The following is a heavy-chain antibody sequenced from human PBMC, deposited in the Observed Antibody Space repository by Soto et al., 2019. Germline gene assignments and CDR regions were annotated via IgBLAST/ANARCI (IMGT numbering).Heavy chain of an antibody. Sequence: ASVKVSCKASGYTFTSYYMHWVRQAPGQGLEWMGIINPSGGSTSYAQKFQGRVTMTRDTSTSTVYMELSSLRSEDTAVYYCAGDRRFTIFDIAAAGSGAFDIWGQGTMVTVSS. V-gene: IGHV1-46*03. J-gene: IGHJ3*02. CDR2: INPSGGST. CDR3: AGDRRFTIFDIAAAGSGAFDI. D-gene: IGHD6-13*01. CDR1: GYTFTSYY.